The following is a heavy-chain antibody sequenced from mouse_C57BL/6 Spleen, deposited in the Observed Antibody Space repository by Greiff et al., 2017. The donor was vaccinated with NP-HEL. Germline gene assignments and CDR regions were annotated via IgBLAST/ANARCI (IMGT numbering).Heavy chain of an antibody. CDR1: GYTFTSYG. D-gene: IGHD1-1*01. Sequence: QVQLQQSGAELARPGASVKLSCKASGYTFTSYGISWVKQRTGQGLEWIGEIYPRSGNTYYNEKFKGKATLTADKSSSTAYMELRSLTSEDSAVYFCARGLTTVVAHWYFDVWGTGTTVTVSS. J-gene: IGHJ1*03. V-gene: IGHV1-81*01. CDR3: ARGLTTVVAHWYFDV. CDR2: IYPRSGNT.